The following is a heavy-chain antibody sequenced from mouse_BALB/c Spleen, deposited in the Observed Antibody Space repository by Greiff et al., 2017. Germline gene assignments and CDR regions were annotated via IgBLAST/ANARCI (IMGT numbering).Heavy chain of an antibody. CDR2: ILPGSGST. CDR3: ARWLRLHAMDY. V-gene: IGHV1-9*01. J-gene: IGHJ4*01. Sequence: VQLQQSGAELMKPGASVKISCKATGYTFSSYWIEWVKQRPGHGLEWIGEILPGSGSTNYNEKFKGKATFTADTSSNTAYMQLSSLTSEDSAVYYCARWLRLHAMDYWGQGTSVTVSS. D-gene: IGHD1-2*01. CDR1: GYTFSSYW.